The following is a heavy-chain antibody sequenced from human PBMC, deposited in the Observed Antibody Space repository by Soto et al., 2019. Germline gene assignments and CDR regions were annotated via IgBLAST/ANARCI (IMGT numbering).Heavy chain of an antibody. Sequence: QLQLQESGPGLVKPSETLSLSCTVSGDSVISDHYYWAWVRQPPGKGLEWIGNVNYRGNSYQNPSLKSRVTLTVDTSTNQVSLKLTSVTAADTSVYYCARQGGNKFDYWGQGTLGTVSS. CDR3: ARQGGNKFDY. V-gene: IGHV4-39*01. CDR1: GDSVISDHYY. CDR2: VNYRGNS. J-gene: IGHJ4*02. D-gene: IGHD3-16*01.